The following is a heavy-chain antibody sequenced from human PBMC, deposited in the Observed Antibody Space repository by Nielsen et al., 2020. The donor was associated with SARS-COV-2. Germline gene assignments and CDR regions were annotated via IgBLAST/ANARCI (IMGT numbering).Heavy chain of an antibody. CDR3: ARVKGYCSGGSCYQLIDY. J-gene: IGHJ4*02. CDR2: IKQDGSEK. D-gene: IGHD2-15*01. V-gene: IGHV3-7*03. CDR1: GFTFSSYW. Sequence: GGSLRLSCAASGFTFSSYWMTWVRQAPGKGLEWVANIKQDGSEKYYVDAVKGRFTISRDNAENSLYLQMNSLRAEDTAVYYCARVKGYCSGGSCYQLIDYWGQGTLVTVSS.